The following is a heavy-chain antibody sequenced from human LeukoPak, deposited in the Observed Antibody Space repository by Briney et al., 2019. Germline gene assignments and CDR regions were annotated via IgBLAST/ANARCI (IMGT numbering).Heavy chain of an antibody. CDR2: INHSGST. V-gene: IGHV4-34*01. J-gene: IGHJ6*04. Sequence: SETLSLTCAVHGGSFSGYYWSWIRQPPGKGLEWIGEINHSGSTNYNPSLKSRVTISVDTSKNQFSLKLSSVTAADTAMYYCASGYHITMVRGGRGMDVWGKGTTVTISS. CDR3: ASGYHITMVRGGRGMDV. D-gene: IGHD3-10*01. CDR1: GGSFSGYY.